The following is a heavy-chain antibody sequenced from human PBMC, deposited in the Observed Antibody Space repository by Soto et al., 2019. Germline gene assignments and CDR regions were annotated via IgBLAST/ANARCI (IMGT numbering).Heavy chain of an antibody. CDR2: ISSSGVNI. V-gene: IGHV3-11*01. Sequence: PGGSLRLSCAASGFTFSDYYMSWIRQAPGKGLEWVSYISSSGVNILYADYVKGRFTIYRDNAKNSLYLQMNSLRSEDTALYYCAAILRYFDWLPYYYYGMDVWGQGTTVTVSS. CDR1: GFTFSDYY. D-gene: IGHD3-9*01. J-gene: IGHJ6*02. CDR3: AAILRYFDWLPYYYYGMDV.